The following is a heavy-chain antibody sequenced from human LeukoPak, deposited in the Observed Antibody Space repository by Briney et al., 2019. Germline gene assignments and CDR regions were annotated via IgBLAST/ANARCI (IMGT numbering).Heavy chain of an antibody. D-gene: IGHD2-21*02. CDR1: GGSFSGYY. CDR3: ATEVVTALPSPFDY. CDR2: INHSGST. Sequence: SETLSLTCAVYGGSFSGYYWSWIRQPPGKGLEWIGEINHSGSTDYNPSLKSRVTISVDTSKNQFSLKLSSVTAADTAVYYCATEVVTALPSPFDYWGQGTLVTVSS. J-gene: IGHJ4*02. V-gene: IGHV4-34*01.